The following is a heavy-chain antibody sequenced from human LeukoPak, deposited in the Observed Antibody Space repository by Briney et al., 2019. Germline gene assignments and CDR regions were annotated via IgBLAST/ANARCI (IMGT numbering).Heavy chain of an antibody. CDR3: ARRHSGSYYGKHWFDP. CDR1: GGSISSITYS. D-gene: IGHD1-26*01. V-gene: IGHV4-39*01. CDR2: SYSSGNP. J-gene: IGHJ5*02. Sequence: PSETLSLTCTVSGGSISSITYSWGWIRQPPGKGLEWIGSSYSSGNPDYNPSLKSRVSIFVDTSKNQLSLHLSSVTAADTAVYYCARRHSGSYYGKHWFDPWGQGTLVTVSS.